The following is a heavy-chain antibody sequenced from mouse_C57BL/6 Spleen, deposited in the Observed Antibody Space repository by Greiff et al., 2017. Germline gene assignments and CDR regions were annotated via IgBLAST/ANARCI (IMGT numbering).Heavy chain of an antibody. J-gene: IGHJ2*01. CDR2: IDPETGGT. Sequence: ESGAELVRPGASVTLSCKASGYTFTDYEMHWVKQTPVHGLEWMGAIDPETGGTAYNQKFKGQAILTADKSSSTAYMELRSLTSEDSAVYYCHYYGSGYLLDYWGQGTTLTVSS. D-gene: IGHD1-1*01. CDR1: GYTFTDYE. CDR3: HYYGSGYLLDY. V-gene: IGHV1-15*01.